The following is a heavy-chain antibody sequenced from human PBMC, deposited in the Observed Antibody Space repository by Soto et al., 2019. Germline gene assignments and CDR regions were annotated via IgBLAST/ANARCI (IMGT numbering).Heavy chain of an antibody. CDR3: AKDKAKDDYDSSGYFNWFDP. D-gene: IGHD3-22*01. V-gene: IGHV3-23*01. Sequence: EVQLLESGGGLVQPGGSLRLSCAASGFTFSSYAMSWVRQAPGKGLEWVSAISGSGGSTYYADSVKGRFTISRDNSKNTLYLQMNSLRDEDTAVYYCAKDKAKDDYDSSGYFNWFDPWGQGTLVTVSS. CDR2: ISGSGGST. CDR1: GFTFSSYA. J-gene: IGHJ5*02.